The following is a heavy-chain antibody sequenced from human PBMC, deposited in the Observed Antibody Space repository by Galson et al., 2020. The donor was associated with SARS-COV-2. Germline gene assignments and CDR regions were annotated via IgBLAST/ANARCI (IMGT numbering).Heavy chain of an antibody. V-gene: IGHV4-34*12. CDR2: IMHSGIT. D-gene: IGHD1-26*01. CDR1: GGSFTGYY. CDR3: ASRGAGAATIRMKAYYFEF. J-gene: IGHJ4*02. Sequence: SETLSLTCAVYGGSFTGYYWSWIRQSPGRGLEWIGHIMHSGITNYNPALKRRVTMSVDSAKNQFSLRLTSVTAADTAVYYCASRGAGAATIRMKAYYFEFWSQGSLVTVAS.